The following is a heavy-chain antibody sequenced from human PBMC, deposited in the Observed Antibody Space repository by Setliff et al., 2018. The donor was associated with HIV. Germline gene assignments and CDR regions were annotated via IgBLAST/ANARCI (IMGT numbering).Heavy chain of an antibody. V-gene: IGHV1-69*13. CDR3: ARGPSVFGVAFYYYYYYMGV. CDR1: GGTFSSYA. D-gene: IGHD3-3*01. J-gene: IGHJ6*03. Sequence: SVKVSCKASGGTFSSYAISWVRQAPGQGLEWMGGIIPIFGTANYAQKFQGRVTITADESTSTAYMELSCLRSEDTAVYYCARGPSVFGVAFYYYYYYMGVWGKGTTVTVSS. CDR2: IIPIFGTA.